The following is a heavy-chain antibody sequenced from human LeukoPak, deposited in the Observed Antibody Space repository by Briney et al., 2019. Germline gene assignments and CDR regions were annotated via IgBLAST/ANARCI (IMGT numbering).Heavy chain of an antibody. CDR3: ARFGTTVTYNWFDP. CDR2: IYYSGST. Sequence: PSQTLSLTCTVSGCSISSGGYYWSRIRQHPGKGLEWIGYIYYSGSTYYNPSLKGRVTISVDTSKNQFSLKLSSVTAADTAVYYCARFGTTVTYNWFDPWGQGTLVTVSS. V-gene: IGHV4-31*03. J-gene: IGHJ5*02. CDR1: GCSISSGGYY. D-gene: IGHD4-17*01.